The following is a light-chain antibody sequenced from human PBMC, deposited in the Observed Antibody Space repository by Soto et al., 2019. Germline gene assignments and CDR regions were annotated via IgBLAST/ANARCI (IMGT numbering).Light chain of an antibody. V-gene: IGLV2-23*01. CDR3: CAYVGARSYV. Sequence: QSALTQPASVSGSPGQSITISCTGTNNLVSWYQQHPGKAPKVVLYEGTKRPSGVSNRFPGSNSGSTASLTISGLQAEDEAHYFCCAYVGARSYVFGPGTKLTLL. CDR2: EGT. CDR1: NNL. J-gene: IGLJ1*01.